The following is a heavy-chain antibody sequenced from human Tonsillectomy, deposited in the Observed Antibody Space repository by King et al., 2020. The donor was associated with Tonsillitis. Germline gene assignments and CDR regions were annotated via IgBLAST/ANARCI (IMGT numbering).Heavy chain of an antibody. CDR3: ARGGGYYYDSSGYYRGAFDY. CDR1: GGSISSGGYS. J-gene: IGHJ4*02. D-gene: IGHD3-22*01. Sequence: LQLQESGSGLVKPSQTLSLTCAVSGGSISSGGYSWSWIRQPPGKGLEWIGYIYHSGSTYYNPSLKSRGTISVDRSKNQFSLKLSSVTAADTAVYYCARGGGYYYDSSGYYRGAFDYWGQGTLVTVSS. V-gene: IGHV4-30-2*01. CDR2: IYHSGST.